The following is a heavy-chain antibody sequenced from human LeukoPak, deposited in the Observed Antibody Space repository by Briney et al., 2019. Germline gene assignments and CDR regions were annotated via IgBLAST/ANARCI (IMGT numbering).Heavy chain of an antibody. CDR1: GFTFSSYA. Sequence: PGGSLRLSCAASGFTFSSYAMSWVRQAPGKGLEWVSAISGSGGSTYYADSVKGRFTISRDNSKNTLYLQMNSLRAEDTAVYYCAKEGGFDYYDTGSYFDYWGQGTLVTVSS. V-gene: IGHV3-23*01. D-gene: IGHD3-22*01. CDR2: ISGSGGST. J-gene: IGHJ4*02. CDR3: AKEGGFDYYDTGSYFDY.